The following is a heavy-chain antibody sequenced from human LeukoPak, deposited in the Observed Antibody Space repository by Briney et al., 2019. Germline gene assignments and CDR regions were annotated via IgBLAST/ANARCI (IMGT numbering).Heavy chain of an antibody. Sequence: GGSLRLSCAASGFTFSSYSMNWVRQAPGKGLEWVSSISSSSSYICYADSVKGRFTISRDNAKNSLYLQMNSLRAEDTAVYYCATDGYNSYFDYRGQGTLVTVSS. V-gene: IGHV3-21*01. CDR2: ISSSSSYI. D-gene: IGHD5-24*01. CDR1: GFTFSSYS. CDR3: ATDGYNSYFDY. J-gene: IGHJ4*02.